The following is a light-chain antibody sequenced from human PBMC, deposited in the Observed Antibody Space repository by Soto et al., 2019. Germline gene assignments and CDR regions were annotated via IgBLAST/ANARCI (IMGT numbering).Light chain of an antibody. J-gene: IGKJ3*01. Sequence: EIVLTQSPATLSLSPGERATLSCRASQSVSSYLAWYQQTPGQAPRLLIYDASNRATGIPARFSGSGSGTDCTLTISSLEPEDFAVYFCQQRSSLPPRITFGPGTKVDIK. V-gene: IGKV3-11*01. CDR1: QSVSSY. CDR3: QQRSSLPPRIT. CDR2: DAS.